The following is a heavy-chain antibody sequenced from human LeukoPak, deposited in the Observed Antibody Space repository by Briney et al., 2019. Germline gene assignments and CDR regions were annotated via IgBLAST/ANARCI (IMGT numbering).Heavy chain of an antibody. CDR3: ARDLRGGLLWFGESYY. Sequence: GGSLRLSCAASGFTFSGYSMNWVRQAPGKGLQWVSYISSSSGMIYYADSVKGRFTISRDNAKNSLYLQMNSLRAEDTAMYYCARDLRGGLLWFGESYYWGQGTLVTVSS. J-gene: IGHJ4*02. D-gene: IGHD3-10*01. CDR2: ISSSSGMI. CDR1: GFTFSGYS. V-gene: IGHV3-48*01.